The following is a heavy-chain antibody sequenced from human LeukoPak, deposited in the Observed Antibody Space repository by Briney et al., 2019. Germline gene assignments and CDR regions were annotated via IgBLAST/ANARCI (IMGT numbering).Heavy chain of an antibody. Sequence: SQTLSLTCTVSGGSTSSGGYYWSWIRQPPGKGLEWIGYIYNSGTTHYNPSLKSRVTMSPDTSKNQFSLRLSSVTAADTAVYYCARGYYDSRFDYWGQGTLVTVSS. CDR1: GGSTSSGGYY. V-gene: IGHV4-31*03. J-gene: IGHJ4*02. CDR2: IYNSGTT. D-gene: IGHD3-22*01. CDR3: ARGYYDSRFDY.